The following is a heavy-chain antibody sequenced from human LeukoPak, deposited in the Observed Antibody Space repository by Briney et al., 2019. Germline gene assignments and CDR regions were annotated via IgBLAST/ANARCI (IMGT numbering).Heavy chain of an antibody. J-gene: IGHJ6*03. CDR1: GGSISSSSYY. CDR2: IYYSGST. D-gene: IGHD5-18*01. V-gene: IGHV4-39*07. CDR3: ARTTEGGYTYGYFYCYYMDV. Sequence: SETLSLTCTVSGGSISSSSYYWGWIRQPPGKGLEWIGSIYYSGSTYYNPSLKSRVTISVDTSKNQFSLKLSSVTAADTAVYYCARTTEGGYTYGYFYCYYMDVWGKGTTVTISS.